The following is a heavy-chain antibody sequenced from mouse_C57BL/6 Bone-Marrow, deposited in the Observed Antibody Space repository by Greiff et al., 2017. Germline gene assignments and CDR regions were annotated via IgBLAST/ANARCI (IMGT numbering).Heavy chain of an antibody. D-gene: IGHD1-1*02. V-gene: IGHV14-4*01. CDR1: GFNIKDDY. Sequence: VQLQQSGAELVRPGASVKLSCTASGFNIKDDYMHWVKQRPEQGLEWIGWIDPENGDTEYASKFQGKATITADTSSNTAYLQLSSLTSEDTAVYYCLTLWYYYAMDYWGQGTSVTVSS. J-gene: IGHJ4*01. CDR2: IDPENGDT. CDR3: LTLWYYYAMDY.